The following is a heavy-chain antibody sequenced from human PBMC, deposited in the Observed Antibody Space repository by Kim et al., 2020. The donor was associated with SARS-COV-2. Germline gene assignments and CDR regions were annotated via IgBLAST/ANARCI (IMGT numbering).Heavy chain of an antibody. D-gene: IGHD3-9*01. CDR1: GGSITSSNW. Sequence: SETLSLTCAISGGSITSSNWWSWVRQPPEKGLERIGQIFHSGTTNYSPSLKSRVSMSVDKSKNHVSLKLTSVTAADTAVYYCASTNYDILTGSYVVFEYWGQGTPVTVSS. CDR2: IFHSGTT. J-gene: IGHJ4*02. CDR3: ASTNYDILTGSYVVFEY. V-gene: IGHV4-4*02.